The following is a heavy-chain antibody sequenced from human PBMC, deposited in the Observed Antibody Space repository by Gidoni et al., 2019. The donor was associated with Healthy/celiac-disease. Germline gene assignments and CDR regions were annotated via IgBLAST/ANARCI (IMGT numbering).Heavy chain of an antibody. J-gene: IGHJ6*04. Sequence: QVQLQQWGAGLLKPSETLSLTCAVYGGSFSGYYWSWIRQPPGKGLEWSGEINHSGSTNYNPALKSRVTISVDTSKNQFSLKLSSVTAADTAVYYCAREAGGEDSYTHYYYYYGMDVWGKGTTVTVSS. CDR3: AREAGGEDSYTHYYYYYGMDV. CDR2: INHSGST. CDR1: GGSFSGYY. V-gene: IGHV4-34*01. D-gene: IGHD5-18*01.